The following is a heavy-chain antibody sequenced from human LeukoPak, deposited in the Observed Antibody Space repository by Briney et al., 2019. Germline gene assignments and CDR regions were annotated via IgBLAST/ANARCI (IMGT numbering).Heavy chain of an antibody. CDR1: GGSISSYY. D-gene: IGHD1-26*01. CDR3: ARDGVGATLDFDY. J-gene: IGHJ4*02. CDR2: IYYGGST. Sequence: SETLSLTCTVSGGSISSYYWSWIRQPPGKGLEWIGYIYYGGSTNYNPSLKSRVTISVDTSKNQFSLKLSSVTAADTAVYYCARDGVGATLDFDYWGQGTLVTVSS. V-gene: IGHV4-59*01.